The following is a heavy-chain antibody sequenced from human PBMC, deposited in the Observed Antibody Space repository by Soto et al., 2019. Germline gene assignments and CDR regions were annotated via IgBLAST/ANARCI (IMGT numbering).Heavy chain of an antibody. J-gene: IGHJ4*02. D-gene: IGHD6-6*01. Sequence: PGGSLRLSCVASGFSFSSFAAHWVRQAPGKGLEYVSGISSNGDTTYYADSVKGRFTISRDNSKNTLYLQMGSLRGDDMAVYYCANLYSSSSVWGQGT. CDR2: ISSNGDTT. CDR3: ANLYSSSSV. CDR1: GFSFSSFA. V-gene: IGHV3-64*02.